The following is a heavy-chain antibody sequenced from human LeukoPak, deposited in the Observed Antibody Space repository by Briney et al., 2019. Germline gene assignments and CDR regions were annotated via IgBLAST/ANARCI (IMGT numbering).Heavy chain of an antibody. D-gene: IGHD5-18*01. Sequence: SETLSLTCTVSGGSISSYYWSWIRQPPGKGLEWIGYIYYSGSTNYNPSLKSRVTISVDTSKNQFSLKLSSVTAADTAVYYCASAFSSVGGQRDGYSYGLGFDYWGQGTLVTVSS. V-gene: IGHV4-59*01. CDR1: GGSISSYY. CDR2: IYYSGST. J-gene: IGHJ4*02. CDR3: ASAFSSVGGQRDGYSYGLGFDY.